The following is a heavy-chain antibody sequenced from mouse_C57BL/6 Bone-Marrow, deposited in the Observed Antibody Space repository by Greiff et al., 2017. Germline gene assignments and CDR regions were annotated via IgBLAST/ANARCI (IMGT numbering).Heavy chain of an antibody. V-gene: IGHV14-4*01. CDR2: IDPENGDT. J-gene: IGHJ3*01. CDR3: TPRYYYGSSYVFAY. Sequence: EVQLQQSGAELVRPGASVKLSCTASGFNIKDDYMHWVKQRPEQGLEWIGWIDPENGDTEYASKFQGKATITADTSSNTAYLQLSSLTSEDTAVYYCTPRYYYGSSYVFAYWGQGTLVTVSA. CDR1: GFNIKDDY. D-gene: IGHD1-1*01.